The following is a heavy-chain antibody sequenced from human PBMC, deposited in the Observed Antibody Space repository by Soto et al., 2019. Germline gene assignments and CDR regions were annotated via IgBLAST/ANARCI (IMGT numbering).Heavy chain of an antibody. CDR2: ISGRGGST. CDR1: GFTFSSYA. J-gene: IGHJ4*02. D-gene: IGHD3-22*01. CDR3: AKGYDSSGYYLSFDY. Sequence: GGSLRLSCAASGFTFSSYAMSWVRQAPGKGLEWVSAISGRGGSTYDADSVKGRFTISRDNSKNTLYLQMNSLRAEDTAVYYCAKGYDSSGYYLSFDYWGQGTLVTVSS. V-gene: IGHV3-23*01.